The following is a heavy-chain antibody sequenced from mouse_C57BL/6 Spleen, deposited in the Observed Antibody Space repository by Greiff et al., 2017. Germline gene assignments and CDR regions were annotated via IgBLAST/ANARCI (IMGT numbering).Heavy chain of an antibody. J-gene: IGHJ1*03. CDR1: GFTFTDYY. CDR3: GGYNDLHRYFDV. V-gene: IGHV7-3*01. CDR2: IRNKANGYTT. Sequence: EVQLVESGGGLVQPGGSLSLSCAASGFTFTDYYMSWVRQPPGKALEWLGFIRNKANGYTTEYSASVKGRFTISRDNSQSILYLQMNALRAEDSATYYCGGYNDLHRYFDVWGTGTTVTVSS. D-gene: IGHD2-1*01.